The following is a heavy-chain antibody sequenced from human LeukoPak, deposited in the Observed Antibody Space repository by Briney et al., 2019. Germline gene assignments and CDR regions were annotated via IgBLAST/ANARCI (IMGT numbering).Heavy chain of an antibody. J-gene: IGHJ4*02. D-gene: IGHD2-2*03. V-gene: IGHV3-30*02. Sequence: QPGGPLRLSCAASGFTFSSYGMHWVRQAPGKGLEWVAFVHFDGTTKYSGDSVKGRFTVSRDNSKDILYLQMDSLRPEDTAVYYCAKDQCTRTRCDGYPGHWGQGTLVAVSS. CDR1: GFTFSSYG. CDR3: AKDQCTRTRCDGYPGH. CDR2: VHFDGTTK.